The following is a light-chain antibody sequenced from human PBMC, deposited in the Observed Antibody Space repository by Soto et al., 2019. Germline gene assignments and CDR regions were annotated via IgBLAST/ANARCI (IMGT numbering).Light chain of an antibody. V-gene: IGKV1-5*03. CDR2: KAS. J-gene: IGKJ1*01. CDR1: QSISSW. CDR3: QQYNDNWT. Sequence: DIQMTQSPSTLSASVGDRVTITCRASQSISSWLAWHQQKPGKAPRILIYKASNLESGVPSRFSGSGSGTEFTLTITSLQPDDSATYYCQQYNDNWTFGQGTKVEIK.